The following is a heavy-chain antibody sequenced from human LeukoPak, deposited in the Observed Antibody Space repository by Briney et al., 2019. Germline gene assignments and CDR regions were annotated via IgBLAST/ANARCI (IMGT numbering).Heavy chain of an antibody. Sequence: PSETLSLTCTVSGGFISSYYWSWIRQPPGKGLEWIGYIYYSGSTNYNPSLKSRVTISVDTSKNQFSLKLSSVTAADTAVYYCARRRDGYNYDFDYWGQGTLVTVSS. CDR3: ARRRDGYNYDFDY. D-gene: IGHD5-24*01. J-gene: IGHJ4*02. CDR1: GGFISSYY. CDR2: IYYSGST. V-gene: IGHV4-59*01.